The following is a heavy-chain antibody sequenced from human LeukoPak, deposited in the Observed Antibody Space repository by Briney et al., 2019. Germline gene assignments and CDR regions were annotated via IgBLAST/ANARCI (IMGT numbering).Heavy chain of an antibody. Sequence: GGSLRLSCAASGFTFTNYWMSWVRQAPGKGLEWVANIKEDGSDKYYVDSVKGRFTISRDNAKNSQYLQMNSLRAEDTAVYYCARDTGYNTYDYWGQGTLVTVSS. D-gene: IGHD5-24*01. J-gene: IGHJ4*02. CDR3: ARDTGYNTYDY. V-gene: IGHV3-7*05. CDR2: IKEDGSDK. CDR1: GFTFTNYW.